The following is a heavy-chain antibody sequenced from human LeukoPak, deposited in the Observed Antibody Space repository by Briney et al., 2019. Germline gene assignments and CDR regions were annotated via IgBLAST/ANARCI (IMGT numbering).Heavy chain of an antibody. CDR1: GFTCRSYA. V-gene: IGHV3-23*01. CDR2: KSGSGGST. D-gene: IGHD3-22*01. Sequence: PGGSPRLSCATSGFTCRSYATSWVPHAQGKALVSVLAKSGSGGSTYYADSVKCRLTISRDNSKNTLYLQMSSLRAEDTAVYYCAKTVRDVDYYDILQAFDIWGQGTMVTVSS. CDR3: AKTVRDVDYYDILQAFDI. J-gene: IGHJ3*02.